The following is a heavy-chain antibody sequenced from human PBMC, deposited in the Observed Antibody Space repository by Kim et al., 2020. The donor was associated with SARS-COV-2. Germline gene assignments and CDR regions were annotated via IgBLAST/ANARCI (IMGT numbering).Heavy chain of an antibody. D-gene: IGHD2-15*01. CDR3: ARGGVVPTAIRFDP. V-gene: IGHV4-31*03. J-gene: IGHJ5*02. CDR2: IYYTGTA. CDR1: DDTINNGGYF. Sequence: SETLSLTCSVSDDTINNGGYFWHWIRQIPGKGLEWMGHIYYTGTASYIPSLQSRLTMSVDLSKSQLSLSLKSVTAADTAVYYCARGGVVPTAIRFDPWGPGTLVTVSS.